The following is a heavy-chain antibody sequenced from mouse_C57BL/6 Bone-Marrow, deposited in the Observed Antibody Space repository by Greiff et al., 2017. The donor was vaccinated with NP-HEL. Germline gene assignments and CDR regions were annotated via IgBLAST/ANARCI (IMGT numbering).Heavy chain of an antibody. V-gene: IGHV1-74*01. J-gene: IGHJ3*01. D-gene: IGHD3-1*01. CDR3: ASNRGIADWFAY. CDR2: IHPSDSDT. CDR1: GYTFTSYW. Sequence: VQLKQPGAELVKPGASVKVSCKASGYTFTSYWMHWVKQRPGQGLEWIGRIHPSDSDTNYNQKFKGKATLTVDKSSSTAYMQLSSLTSEDSAVYYCASNRGIADWFAYWGQGTLVTVSA.